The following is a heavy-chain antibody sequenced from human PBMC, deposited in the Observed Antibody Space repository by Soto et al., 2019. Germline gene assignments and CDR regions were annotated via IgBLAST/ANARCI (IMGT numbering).Heavy chain of an antibody. CDR3: ASSVAGPYYYYYYGMDV. CDR1: GFTFSSYA. Sequence: PGGSLRLSCAASGFTFSSYAMHWVRQAPGKGLEWVAVISYDGSNKYYADSVKGRFTISRDNSKNTLYLQMNSLRAEDTAVYYCASSVAGPYYYYYYGMDVWGQGTTVTVSS. J-gene: IGHJ6*02. D-gene: IGHD6-19*01. CDR2: ISYDGSNK. V-gene: IGHV3-30-3*01.